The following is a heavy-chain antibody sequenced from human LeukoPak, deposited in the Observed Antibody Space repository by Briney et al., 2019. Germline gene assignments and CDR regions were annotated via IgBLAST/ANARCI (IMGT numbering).Heavy chain of an antibody. CDR3: ARRYYYDSSGPPYYFDY. Sequence: PGESLKISCQGSGYSFTSYWIGWVRQMPGKGLEWMGIIYPGDSDTRYSPSFQGQVTISADKSISTAYLQWSSLKASDTAMYYCARRYYYDSSGPPYYFDYWGQGTLVTVSS. CDR2: IYPGDSDT. V-gene: IGHV5-51*01. J-gene: IGHJ4*02. CDR1: GYSFTSYW. D-gene: IGHD3-22*01.